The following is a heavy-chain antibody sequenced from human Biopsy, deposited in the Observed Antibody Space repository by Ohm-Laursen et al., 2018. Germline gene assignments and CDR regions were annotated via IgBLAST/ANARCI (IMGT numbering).Heavy chain of an antibody. J-gene: IGHJ5*01. CDR3: AKADVFGTLRGANWFDS. Sequence: SLRLSCAASGFTVSSNYMRWIRQAPGKGLEWVSYISSGGTTIYYADSVKGRFTISRDNSKSTLYLQIHSLRAEDTAIYYCAKADVFGTLRGANWFDSWGQGTLVTVSS. V-gene: IGHV3-11*01. CDR1: GFTVSSNY. CDR2: ISSGGTTI. D-gene: IGHD3-10*01.